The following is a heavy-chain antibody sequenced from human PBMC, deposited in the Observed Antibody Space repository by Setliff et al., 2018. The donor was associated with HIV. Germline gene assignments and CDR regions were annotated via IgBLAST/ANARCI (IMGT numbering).Heavy chain of an antibody. V-gene: IGHV3-11*06. CDR2: ISSSSSYT. J-gene: IGHJ3*02. CDR1: GFTFSDYY. Sequence: PGGSLRLSCAASGFTFSDYYMSWIRQAPGKGLEWVSYISSSSSYTNYADSVKGRFTISRDNAKNTLYLQMNSLRADDTAVYYCIRKGEGASAFDIWGQGTMVTVSS. CDR3: IRKGEGASAFDI. D-gene: IGHD1-26*01.